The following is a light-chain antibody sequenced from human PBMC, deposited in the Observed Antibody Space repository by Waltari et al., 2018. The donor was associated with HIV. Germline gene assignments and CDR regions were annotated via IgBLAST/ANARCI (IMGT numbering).Light chain of an antibody. CDR2: EVT. CDR3: TSYTSSSTLVV. Sequence: QSALTQPASVSGSLGQSITIPCTGTSSDVGGYNYVSWYQHHPGKAPKLMIYEVTNRPSGVSNRFSGSKSGNTASLTISGLQAEDESDYYCTSYTSSSTLVVFGGGTKLTVL. CDR1: SSDVGGYNY. V-gene: IGLV2-14*01. J-gene: IGLJ2*01.